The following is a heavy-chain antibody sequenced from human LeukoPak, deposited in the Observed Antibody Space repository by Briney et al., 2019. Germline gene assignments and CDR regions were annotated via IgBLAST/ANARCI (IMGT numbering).Heavy chain of an antibody. D-gene: IGHD3-22*01. Sequence: ASVKVSCKASGYIFTDYYMHWVRQPPGQGLEWMGWIKANSGGTKYAQKFQGRVTMTRDTSISTAYMELSRLRSDDTAVYYCARDPDDSSDSHFDYWGQGTLVTVSS. CDR1: GYIFTDYY. J-gene: IGHJ4*02. CDR3: ARDPDDSSDSHFDY. V-gene: IGHV1-2*02. CDR2: IKANSGGT.